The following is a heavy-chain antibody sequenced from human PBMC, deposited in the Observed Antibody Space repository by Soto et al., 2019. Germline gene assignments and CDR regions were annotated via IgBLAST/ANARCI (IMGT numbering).Heavy chain of an antibody. CDR2: ISYDGSNK. D-gene: IGHD2-8*01. V-gene: IGHV3-30-3*01. Sequence: PGGSLRLSCAASGFTFSSYAMHWVRQAPGKGLEWVAVISYDGSNKYYADSVKGRFTISRDNSKNTLYLQMNSLRAEDTAVYYCTRHRSQYVPSFDYWGQGTLVTVSS. CDR1: GFTFSSYA. J-gene: IGHJ4*02. CDR3: TRHRSQYVPSFDY.